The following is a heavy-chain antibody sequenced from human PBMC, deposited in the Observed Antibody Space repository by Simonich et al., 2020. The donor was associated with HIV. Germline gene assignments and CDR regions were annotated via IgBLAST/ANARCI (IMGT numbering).Heavy chain of an antibody. CDR2: ISHSGST. CDR3: ARRPPITGRGFDI. CDR1: GGSFSGYF. V-gene: IGHV4-34*01. Sequence: QVHLQQWGAGLLKPSETLSLTCAVYGGSFSGYFWSWIRQPPGKGLEWIGEISHSGSTDHNPSLKSRVTISVDTSKNQFSLKLSSVTAADTAMYYCARRPPITGRGFDIWGQGTMVTVSS. J-gene: IGHJ3*02. D-gene: IGHD3-10*01.